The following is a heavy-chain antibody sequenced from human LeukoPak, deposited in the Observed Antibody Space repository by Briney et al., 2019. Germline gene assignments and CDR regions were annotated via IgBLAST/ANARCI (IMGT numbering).Heavy chain of an antibody. J-gene: IGHJ4*02. Sequence: SETLSLTCTVSGGSISSYDWSWIRQPPGKGREWIGRIYTSGSSNSNPSLKSRVTMSADTAKNQFSLKLSSVTAANTAVYYCARDISVAGSFLLFDYWGQGTLVTVSS. CDR2: IYTSGSS. CDR1: GGSISSYD. D-gene: IGHD6-19*01. CDR3: ARDISVAGSFLLFDY. V-gene: IGHV4-4*07.